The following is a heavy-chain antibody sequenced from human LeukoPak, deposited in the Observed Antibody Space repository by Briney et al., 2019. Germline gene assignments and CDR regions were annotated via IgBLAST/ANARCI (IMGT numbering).Heavy chain of an antibody. D-gene: IGHD6-13*01. CDR3: ARRYSSSWSTFDS. CDR2: IYYNGNT. Sequence: PSETLSLTCTVSGGSISSSRYYWGWIRQPPGKGLEWIGSIYYNGNTFYNPSLKSRVTISLDTSKYQFSLKLTSVTAADTAVYYCARRYSSSWSTFDSWGQGTLVTVSS. V-gene: IGHV4-39*01. CDR1: GGSISSSRYY. J-gene: IGHJ4*02.